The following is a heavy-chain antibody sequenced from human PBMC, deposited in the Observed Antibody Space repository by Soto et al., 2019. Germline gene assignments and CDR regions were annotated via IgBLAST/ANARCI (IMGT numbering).Heavy chain of an antibody. CDR1: GFSLSTSGVG. Sequence: SGPTLVNPTQTLTLTCTFSGFSLSTSGVGVGWIRQPPGKALEWLALIYWNDDKRYSPSLKSRLTITKDTSKNQVVLTMTNMDPVDTATYYCAHGSLSSSWSHNWFDPWGQGTLGTVSS. V-gene: IGHV2-5*01. D-gene: IGHD6-13*01. CDR3: AHGSLSSSWSHNWFDP. J-gene: IGHJ5*02. CDR2: IYWNDDK.